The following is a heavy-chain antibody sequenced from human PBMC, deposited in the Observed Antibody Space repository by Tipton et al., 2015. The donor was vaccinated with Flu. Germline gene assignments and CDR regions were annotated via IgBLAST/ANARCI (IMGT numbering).Heavy chain of an antibody. J-gene: IGHJ4*02. Sequence: TLSLTCTVSGGSISSSSYYWSWIRQPPGKGLEWIGYIYYSGSTNYNPSLKSRVTISVDTSKNQFSLKLSSVTAADTAVYYCARGVQYYDILTGYTAYFDYWGQGTLVTVSS. CDR3: ARGVQYYDILTGYTAYFDY. CDR1: GGSISSSSYY. D-gene: IGHD3-9*01. CDR2: IYYSGST. V-gene: IGHV4-61*01.